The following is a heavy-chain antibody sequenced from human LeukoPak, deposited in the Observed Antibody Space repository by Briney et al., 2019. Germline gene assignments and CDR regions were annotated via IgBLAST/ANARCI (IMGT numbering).Heavy chain of an antibody. V-gene: IGHV3-11*04. CDR1: GFTFSDYY. CDR2: ISSSGSTI. J-gene: IGHJ4*02. D-gene: IGHD4-17*01. Sequence: SGGSLRLSCAASGFTFSDYYMSWIRQAPGKGLQWVSYISSSGSTIYYADSVKGRFTISRDNAKNSLYLQMNSLRAEDTAVYYCARGGAATVKYYGDSYWGQGTLVTVSS. CDR3: ARGGAATVKYYGDSY.